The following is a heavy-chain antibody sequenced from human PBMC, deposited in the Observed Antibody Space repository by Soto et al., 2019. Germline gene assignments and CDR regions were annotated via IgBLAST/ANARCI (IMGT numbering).Heavy chain of an antibody. CDR3: ARGQLYYYGSGSYYPIVGYYYYGMDV. V-gene: IGHV4-34*01. J-gene: IGHJ6*02. Sequence: SETLSLTCAVYGGSFSGYYWSWIRQPPGKGLEWIGEINHSGSTNYNPSLKSRVTISVDTSKNQFSLKLSSVTAADTAVYYCARGQLYYYGSGSYYPIVGYYYYGMDVWGQGTTVTVSS. CDR2: INHSGST. D-gene: IGHD3-10*01. CDR1: GGSFSGYY.